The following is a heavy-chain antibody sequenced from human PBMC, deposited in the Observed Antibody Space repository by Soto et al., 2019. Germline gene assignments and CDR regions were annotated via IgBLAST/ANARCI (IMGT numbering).Heavy chain of an antibody. CDR2: INAGDGNT. J-gene: IGHJ3*02. V-gene: IGHV1-3*01. D-gene: IGHD3-22*01. Sequence: ASVKVSCKASGYTFTSYAMHWVRQAPGQRLEWMGWINAGDGNTNYAQKFQGRVTMTEDTSTDTAYMELSSLRSEDTAVYYCATSVRITMIVVVTPDDAFDIWGQGTMVTVSS. CDR3: ATSVRITMIVVVTPDDAFDI. CDR1: GYTFTSYA.